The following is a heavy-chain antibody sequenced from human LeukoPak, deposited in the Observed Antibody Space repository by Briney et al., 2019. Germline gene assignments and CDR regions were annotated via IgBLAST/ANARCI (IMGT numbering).Heavy chain of an antibody. CDR3: TREVSGSLYFDY. J-gene: IGHJ4*02. CDR1: GFTFSSYA. Sequence: PGGSLRLSCAASGFTFSSYAMNWVRQAPGKGLEWVSAISGSGGSTYYADSVKGRFTISRDNSENTLYLQMNSLRAEDTAGYYCTREVSGSLYFDYWGQGTLVTVSS. D-gene: IGHD1-26*01. V-gene: IGHV3-23*01. CDR2: ISGSGGST.